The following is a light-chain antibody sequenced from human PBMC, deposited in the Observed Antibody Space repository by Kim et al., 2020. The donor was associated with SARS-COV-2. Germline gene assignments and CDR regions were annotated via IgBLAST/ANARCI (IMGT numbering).Light chain of an antibody. CDR3: QQYAGSPLYT. V-gene: IGKV3-20*01. J-gene: IGKJ2*01. Sequence: EIVLTQSPGTLSLSPGERATLSCRASQTIDSNNLAWYQQKLGQAPRLLMYGTSSRATGIPDRFSGSGSGTDFTLTISRLEPEDLGIYYCQQYAGSPLYTFGQGTKLVI. CDR1: QTIDSNN. CDR2: GTS.